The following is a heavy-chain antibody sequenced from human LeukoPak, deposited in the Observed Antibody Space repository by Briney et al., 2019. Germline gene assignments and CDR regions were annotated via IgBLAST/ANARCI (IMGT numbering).Heavy chain of an antibody. CDR2: IIPIFETA. CDR1: GGTFSSYA. CDR3: ARANTVTMNRGALDY. J-gene: IGHJ4*02. V-gene: IGHV1-69*13. D-gene: IGHD4-17*01. Sequence: SVKVSCKTSGGTFSSYAITWVRQAPGQGLEWMGGIIPIFETANYAQKFQGRVTITADESASTAYMELSSLRSEDMAVYYCARANTVTMNRGALDYWGQGTLVTVSS.